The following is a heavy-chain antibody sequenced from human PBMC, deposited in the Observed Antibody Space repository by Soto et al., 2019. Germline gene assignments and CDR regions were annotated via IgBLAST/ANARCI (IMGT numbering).Heavy chain of an antibody. D-gene: IGHD3-22*01. J-gene: IGHJ4*02. CDR3: ASGGSGYTWFNEF. V-gene: IGHV1-69*01. Sequence: QEQLVQSGAEVKKPGSSVKVSCKASGGIFSSYPIRWVRQVPGQGLEWMGGIIPVFQTAYYTQRFQGRVTITADESTNTAYMELSSLRSEDTAIYYCASGGSGYTWFNEFWGQGTLVTVSS. CDR1: GGIFSSYP. CDR2: IIPVFQTA.